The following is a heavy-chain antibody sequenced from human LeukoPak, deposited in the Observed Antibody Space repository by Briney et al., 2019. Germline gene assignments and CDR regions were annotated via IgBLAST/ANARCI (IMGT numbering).Heavy chain of an antibody. V-gene: IGHV3-23*01. CDR2: ISGSGGST. CDR1: GFTFSSYA. Sequence: GGSLRLSCAASGFTFSSYAMSWVRQAPGKGLEWVSAISGSGGSTYYADSVKGRFTISRDNSKNTLYLQMNSLRAEDTAVYYCARVGESYYGGRVFDYWGQGTLVTVSS. D-gene: IGHD1-26*01. J-gene: IGHJ4*02. CDR3: ARVGESYYGGRVFDY.